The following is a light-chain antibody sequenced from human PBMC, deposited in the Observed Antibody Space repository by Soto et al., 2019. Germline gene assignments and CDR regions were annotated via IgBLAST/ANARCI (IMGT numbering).Light chain of an antibody. V-gene: IGLV2-23*01. CDR3: CSYAASAGV. J-gene: IGLJ2*01. Sequence: QSVLTQPASVSGSPGQSITISCTGTSSDVGSYNLVSWYQQHPGKAPKLMIYEGSKRPSGVSNRFSGSKSGNTASLTISGLQAEDEADYYCCSYAASAGVFGGGTQLTVL. CDR2: EGS. CDR1: SSDVGSYNL.